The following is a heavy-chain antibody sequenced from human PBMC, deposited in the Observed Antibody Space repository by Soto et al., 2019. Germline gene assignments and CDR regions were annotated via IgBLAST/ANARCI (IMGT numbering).Heavy chain of an antibody. Sequence: GGSLRLSCAASGFTFSSYGMHWVRQAPGKGLEWVAVIWYDGSNKYYADSVKGRFTISRDNSKNTLYLQMNSLRAEDTAVYYCARDGGLLWFGESPPPGTGGMDVWGQGTTVTVSS. CDR3: ARDGGLLWFGESPPPGTGGMDV. CDR1: GFTFSSYG. D-gene: IGHD3-10*01. V-gene: IGHV3-33*01. CDR2: IWYDGSNK. J-gene: IGHJ6*02.